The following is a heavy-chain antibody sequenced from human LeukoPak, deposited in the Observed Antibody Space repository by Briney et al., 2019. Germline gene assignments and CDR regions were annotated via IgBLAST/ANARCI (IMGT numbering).Heavy chain of an antibody. CDR3: ARWGNSGYASGYFDY. J-gene: IGHJ4*02. CDR1: GVSISSGGNY. D-gene: IGHD5-12*01. Sequence: SETLSLTCTVSGVSISSGGNYWSWLRPHPGKGLEWIGYIYYSGSTYYNPSLKSRLTISVDTSKNQFSLKLSSVTAADTAVYYCARWGNSGYASGYFDYWGQGTLVTVSS. CDR2: IYYSGST. V-gene: IGHV4-31*03.